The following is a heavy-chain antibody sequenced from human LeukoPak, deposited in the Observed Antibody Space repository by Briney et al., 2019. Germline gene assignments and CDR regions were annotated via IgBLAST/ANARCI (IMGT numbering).Heavy chain of an antibody. J-gene: IGHJ4*02. CDR2: IYYSGST. D-gene: IGHD6-6*01. CDR1: GGSISSYY. Sequence: SETLSLTCTVSGGSISSYYWSWIRQPPGKGLEWIGYIYYSGSTNYNPSLKSRVTISVDTSKNQFSLTLSSVTAADTAVYYCARSRGIAARLADWGQGTLVTVSS. V-gene: IGHV4-59*01. CDR3: ARSRGIAARLAD.